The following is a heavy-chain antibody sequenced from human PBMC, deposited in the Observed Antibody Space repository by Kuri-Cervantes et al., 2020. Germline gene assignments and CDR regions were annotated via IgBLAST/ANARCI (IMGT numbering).Heavy chain of an antibody. CDR1: GFTFSSYS. Sequence: GESLKISCAASGFTFSSYSMNWVRQAPGKGLEWVSSISRSSSYIYYADSVKGRFTISRDNAKNSLYLQMNSLRAEDTAVYYCAKDGKKGRTTANFDYWGQGTLVTVSS. D-gene: IGHD1-7*01. CDR3: AKDGKKGRTTANFDY. V-gene: IGHV3-21*01. J-gene: IGHJ4*02. CDR2: ISRSSSYI.